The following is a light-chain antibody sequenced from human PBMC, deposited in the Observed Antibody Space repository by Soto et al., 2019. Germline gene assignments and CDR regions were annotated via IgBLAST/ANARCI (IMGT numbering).Light chain of an antibody. CDR2: KVS. CDR1: QSLVYTDGIAY. J-gene: IGKJ5*01. Sequence: EVVMTQSPLSLPVALGQPASISCSSNQSLVYTDGIAYFSWFQQRPGRSPRRLIYKVSNRDSGVPARFSGSGSGTDFALKISRVEADDVGVYYCMQATHWPITFGQGTRLEIK. V-gene: IGKV2-30*01. CDR3: MQATHWPIT.